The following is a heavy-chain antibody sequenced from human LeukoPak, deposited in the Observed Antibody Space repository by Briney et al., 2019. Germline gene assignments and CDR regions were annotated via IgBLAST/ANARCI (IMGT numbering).Heavy chain of an antibody. V-gene: IGHV1-24*01. CDR2: FDPEDSET. D-gene: IGHD6-25*01. CDR3: ARGDYSGGDFCDY. CDR1: GYTLTELS. J-gene: IGHJ4*02. Sequence: GAGVKVSCMDSGYTLTELSMHWVRQAPGAGLEWMGGFDPEDSETIYAQKFQSRVTITEDTTTDADYMELSSLRSEDAAVYYCARGDYSGGDFCDYWGQGTLVTVSS.